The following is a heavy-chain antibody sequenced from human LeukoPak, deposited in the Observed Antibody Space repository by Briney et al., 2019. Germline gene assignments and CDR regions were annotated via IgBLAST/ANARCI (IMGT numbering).Heavy chain of an antibody. D-gene: IGHD6-6*01. Sequence: ASVKVSCKASGYTFTGYYMHWVRQAPGQGLEWMGWINPNSGCTNYEQKFQGRVTMTRDTSTSTAYMELSRLRSDDTAAYYCARGYSSSCGDFDYWGQGTLVTVSS. CDR1: GYTFTGYY. CDR3: ARGYSSSCGDFDY. CDR2: INPNSGCT. V-gene: IGHV1-2*02. J-gene: IGHJ4*02.